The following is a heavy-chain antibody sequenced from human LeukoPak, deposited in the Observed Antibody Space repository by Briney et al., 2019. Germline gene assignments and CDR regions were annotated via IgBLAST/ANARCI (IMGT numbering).Heavy chain of an antibody. D-gene: IGHD3-3*01. CDR2: INHSGST. CDR1: GGSFSGYY. Sequence: SETLSLTCAVYGGSFSGYYWSWIRQPPGKGLEWIGEINHSGSTNYNPSLKSRVTISVDTSKNQFSLKLSSVTAADTAVYYCARVRRITIFGPNTQNWFDPWGQGTLVTVSS. J-gene: IGHJ5*02. CDR3: ARVRRITIFGPNTQNWFDP. V-gene: IGHV4-34*01.